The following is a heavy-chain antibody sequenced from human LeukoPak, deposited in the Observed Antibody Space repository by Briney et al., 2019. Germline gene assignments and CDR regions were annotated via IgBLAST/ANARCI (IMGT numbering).Heavy chain of an antibody. CDR3: AKANLDAVFSGSYLFDY. V-gene: IGHV3-9*03. CDR2: ISWNSGTI. D-gene: IGHD1-26*01. CDR1: GFTFDDYA. J-gene: IGHJ4*02. Sequence: PGRSLRLSCAASGFTFDDYAMHWVRQAPGKGLEWVSGISWNSGTIAYADSVKGRFTISRDNAKNSLYLQMNNLRAEDMALYYCAKANLDAVFSGSYLFDYWGQGTLVTVSS.